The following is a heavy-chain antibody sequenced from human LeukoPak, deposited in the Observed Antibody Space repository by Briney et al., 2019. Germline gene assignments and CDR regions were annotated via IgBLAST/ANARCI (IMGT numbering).Heavy chain of an antibody. V-gene: IGHV3-72*01. Sequence: GGSLRLSCAASGFKFSDHYIDWVRQAPGKGLEWVGRSRNKASSYTTEYAASVEGRFTISRDVSESSLYLQMNSLRTEDTAVYYCARVQSGWQWLDYYYMDVWGKGTTVTVSS. D-gene: IGHD6-19*01. CDR1: GFKFSDHY. CDR2: SRNKASSYTT. J-gene: IGHJ6*03. CDR3: ARVQSGWQWLDYYYMDV.